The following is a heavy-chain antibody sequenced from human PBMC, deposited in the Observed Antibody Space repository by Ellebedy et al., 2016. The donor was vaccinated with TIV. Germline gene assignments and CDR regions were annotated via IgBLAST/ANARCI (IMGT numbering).Heavy chain of an antibody. D-gene: IGHD6-19*01. CDR1: GFTFSSYG. CDR2: IWSDGTNK. Sequence: PGGSLRLSCAASGFTFSSYGMYWVRQAPGEGLEWVAVIWSDGTNKYYIDSVKARFTISRDNSRNALYLQMNSLRAEDTAVYFCARPGIAVAGTTYWYFDLWGRGTLVTVSS. CDR3: ARPGIAVAGTTYWYFDL. V-gene: IGHV3-33*07. J-gene: IGHJ2*01.